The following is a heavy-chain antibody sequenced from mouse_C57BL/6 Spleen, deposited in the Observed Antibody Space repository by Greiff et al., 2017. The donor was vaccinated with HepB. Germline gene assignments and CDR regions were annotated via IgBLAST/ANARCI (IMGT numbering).Heavy chain of an antibody. V-gene: IGHV1-69*01. J-gene: IGHJ3*01. CDR3: TRDSSGSGECAY. CDR1: GYTFTSYW. CDR2: IDPSDSYT. D-gene: IGHD3-2*02. Sequence: VQLQQSGAELVRPGASVKLSCKASGYTFTSYWMHWVKQRPGQGLEWIGEIDPSDSYTNYNQKFKGKSTLTVDKSSSTAYMQLSSLTSEDSAVYDCTRDSSGSGECAYWGRVTLVTVAS.